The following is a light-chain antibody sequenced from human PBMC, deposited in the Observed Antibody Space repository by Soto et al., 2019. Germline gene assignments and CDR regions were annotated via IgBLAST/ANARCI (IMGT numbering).Light chain of an antibody. Sequence: QSALTQPASVSGSPGQSITISCTGTSSDIGRFNYVSWYQQHPGKVPKLMIYEVSNRPSAVSNRFSGSKSGNTASLTISGLQAADEADYYCCSHTISYTQVFGGGTKLTVL. CDR3: CSHTISYTQV. CDR1: SSDIGRFNY. J-gene: IGLJ3*02. V-gene: IGLV2-14*01. CDR2: EVS.